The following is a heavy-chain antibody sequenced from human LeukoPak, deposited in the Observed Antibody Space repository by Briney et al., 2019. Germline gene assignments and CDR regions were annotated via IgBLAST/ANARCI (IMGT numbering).Heavy chain of an antibody. J-gene: IGHJ5*02. CDR3: ARESTEDRPGS. V-gene: IGHV3-30*02. CDR1: GFTFTNYG. CDR2: IRHDASKK. D-gene: IGHD5/OR15-5a*01. Sequence: PGGSLRLSCAASGFTFTNYGMHWVRQAPGKGLEWVAFIRHDASKKYYADSVKGRFTISRDNAKNSLFLQMNSLRAEDTAVYYCARESTEDRPGSWGQGTLVTVSS.